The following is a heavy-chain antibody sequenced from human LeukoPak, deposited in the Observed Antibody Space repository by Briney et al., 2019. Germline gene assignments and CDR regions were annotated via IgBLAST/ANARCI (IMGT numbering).Heavy chain of an antibody. V-gene: IGHV3-23*01. D-gene: IGHD3-3*01. Sequence: PGGSLRLSCVDSAFSVGSNFMSWVRQAPGKGLEWVSAISGHGFNTYYADSVKGRFTISRDRSKNTLYLQMNSLRAEDTAVYYCAQESLVFGVVIGYFQQWGQGTLVTVSS. CDR1: AFSVGSNF. CDR3: AQESLVFGVVIGYFQQ. J-gene: IGHJ1*01. CDR2: ISGHGFNT.